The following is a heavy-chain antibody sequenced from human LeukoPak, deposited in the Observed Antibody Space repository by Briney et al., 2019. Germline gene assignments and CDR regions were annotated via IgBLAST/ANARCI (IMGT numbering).Heavy chain of an antibody. CDR2: ISRSSSTI. V-gene: IGHV3-48*01. Sequence: GGSLRLSCAASGFTFSSYSMNWVRQAPGKGLEWVSQISRSSSTIYYADSVKGRFTISRDNAKNSLYLQMNSLRAEDTAVYYCARDEYSSSRSTHWGRGTLVTVSS. J-gene: IGHJ4*02. CDR1: GFTFSSYS. D-gene: IGHD6-13*01. CDR3: ARDEYSSSRSTH.